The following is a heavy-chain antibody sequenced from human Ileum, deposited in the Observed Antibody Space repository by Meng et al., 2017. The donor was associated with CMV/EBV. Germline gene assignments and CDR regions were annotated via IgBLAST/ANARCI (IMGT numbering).Heavy chain of an antibody. CDR1: GFTFTTYT. D-gene: IGHD3-3*01. Sequence: SGFTFTTYTMSWVRQTTGKGLEWVSSISGTGNRTYYADSVKGRFIISRDNSTNTLHLQMSGLRADDTAVYYCAKGSWSGFYYYFDFWGQGTLVTVSS. CDR2: ISGTGNRT. J-gene: IGHJ4*02. V-gene: IGHV3-23*01. CDR3: AKGSWSGFYYYFDF.